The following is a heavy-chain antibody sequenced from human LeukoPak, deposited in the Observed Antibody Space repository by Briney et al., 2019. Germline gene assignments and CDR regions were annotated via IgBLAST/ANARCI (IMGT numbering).Heavy chain of an antibody. J-gene: IGHJ6*02. V-gene: IGHV3-7*03. CDR3: ARGGGLDV. CDR2: INHNGNEN. CDR1: GFTFSSYW. Sequence: GGSLGLSCAASGFTFSSYWMNWARQAPGKGLEWVASINHNGNENYYADSVKGRFTISRDNAKNSLYLQMSNLRAEDTAVYFCARGGGLDVWGQGATVTVSS. D-gene: IGHD3-16*01.